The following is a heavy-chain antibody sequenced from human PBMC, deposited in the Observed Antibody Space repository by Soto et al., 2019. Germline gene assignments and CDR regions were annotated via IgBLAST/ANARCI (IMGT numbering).Heavy chain of an antibody. CDR2: IYWDDDK. CDR3: AHVPIYCSGGSCYHYYYGMDV. V-gene: IGHV2-5*02. CDR1: GFSLSTSGVG. J-gene: IGHJ6*02. Sequence: QITLKESGPTLVKPTQTLTLTCTFSGFSLSTSGVGVGWIRQPPGKALEWLALIYWDDDKRYSPSLKSRLTITKDTSKNQVVLTMTNMDPVDTATYYCAHVPIYCSGGSCYHYYYGMDVWGQGTTVTVSS. D-gene: IGHD2-15*01.